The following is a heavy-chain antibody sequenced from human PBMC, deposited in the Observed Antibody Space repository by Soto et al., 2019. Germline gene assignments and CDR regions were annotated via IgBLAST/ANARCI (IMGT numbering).Heavy chain of an antibody. CDR3: ARGNHRWLQMWYFDL. J-gene: IGHJ2*01. Sequence: QVQLVQSGAEVKKPGSSVKVSCKASGGTLSNYPSSWVRQAPGQRLEWMGGIIPIFGTVNYAQKFQGRVTITADESTSTAYMELRSLRSEDTAVYYCARGNHRWLQMWYFDLWGRGTLVTVSS. CDR1: GGTLSNYP. D-gene: IGHD5-12*01. CDR2: IIPIFGTV. V-gene: IGHV1-69*12.